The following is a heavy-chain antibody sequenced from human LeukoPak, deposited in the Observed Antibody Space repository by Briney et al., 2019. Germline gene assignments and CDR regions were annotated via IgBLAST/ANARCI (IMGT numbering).Heavy chain of an antibody. V-gene: IGHV3-21*01. CDR1: GFTFSSYG. J-gene: IGHJ6*03. Sequence: GRSLRLSCAASGFTFSSYGMNWVRQAPGKGLEWVSSISSSSSYIYYADSVKGRFTISRDNAKNSLYLQMNSLRAEDTAVYYCARELFGSSSGDYYYYYYMDVWGKGTTVTVSS. D-gene: IGHD6-6*01. CDR2: ISSSSSYI. CDR3: ARELFGSSSGDYYYYYYMDV.